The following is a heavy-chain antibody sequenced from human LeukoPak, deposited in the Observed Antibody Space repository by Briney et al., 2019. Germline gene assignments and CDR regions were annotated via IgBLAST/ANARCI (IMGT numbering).Heavy chain of an antibody. V-gene: IGHV3-30*18. CDR3: AKDAVDTAMVSWYYHYGMDV. D-gene: IGHD5-18*01. CDR1: GFTFSSYG. J-gene: IGHJ6*02. CDR2: ISYDGSNK. Sequence: PGRSLRLSCAASGFTFSSYGMHWVRQAPGKGLEWVAVISYDGSNKYYADSVKGRFTISRDNSKNTLYLQMNSLRAEDTAVYYCAKDAVDTAMVSWYYHYGMDVWGQGTTVTVSS.